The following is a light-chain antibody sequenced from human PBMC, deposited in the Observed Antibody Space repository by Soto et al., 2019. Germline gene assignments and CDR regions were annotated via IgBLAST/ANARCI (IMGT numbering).Light chain of an antibody. J-gene: IGLJ3*02. CDR1: SSDVGGYKY. Sequence: QSALTQPPSASGSPGQSVTISCTGTSSDVGGYKYVSWYQQHPGKAPNLMIYEVSKRPSGVPDRFSGSKSGNTASLTVSGLQAEDEADYYCSSYAGSILGVFGGGTKLTVL. CDR3: SSYAGSILGV. CDR2: EVS. V-gene: IGLV2-8*01.